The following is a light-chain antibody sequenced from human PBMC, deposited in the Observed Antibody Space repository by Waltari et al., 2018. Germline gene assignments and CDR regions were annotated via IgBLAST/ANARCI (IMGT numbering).Light chain of an antibody. Sequence: DIQMTQSPSAMSASGGDRVTINCRASQCISKYLAWFQQKPGKVPNRLIYAASSLQSGVPSRFSGSGSGTEFTLTISSLQPEDFATYYCLQHNSYLRTFGQGTKVEIK. J-gene: IGKJ1*01. CDR2: AAS. CDR3: LQHNSYLRT. CDR1: QCISKY. V-gene: IGKV1-17*03.